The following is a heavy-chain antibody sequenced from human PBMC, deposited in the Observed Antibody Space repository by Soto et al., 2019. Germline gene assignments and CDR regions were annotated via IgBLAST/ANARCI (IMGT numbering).Heavy chain of an antibody. D-gene: IGHD4-17*01. J-gene: IGHJ3*01. V-gene: IGHV3-66*01. Sequence: GGSRRLSCAASGFSVSSNYMSWVRQAPGKGLEWVSVIYSGGSTYYADSVKGRSTISRDNSKNTLYLQMNSLRAEDTAVYYCARATTVTTVPSTWGQGTMVTVSS. CDR3: ARATTVTTVPST. CDR1: GFSVSSNY. CDR2: IYSGGST.